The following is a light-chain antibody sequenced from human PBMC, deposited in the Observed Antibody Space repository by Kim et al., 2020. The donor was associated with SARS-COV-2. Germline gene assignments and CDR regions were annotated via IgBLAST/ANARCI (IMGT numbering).Light chain of an antibody. J-gene: IGLJ2*01. CDR1: SLRSYY. CDR3: NSRDSSDNHLV. Sequence: AWGQTVRITCQGDSLRSYYASWYQQKPGQAPVLVIYDKNNRPSGIPDRFSGSSSGNTASLTITGAQAEDEADYYCNSRDSSDNHLVFGGGTQLTVL. V-gene: IGLV3-19*01. CDR2: DKN.